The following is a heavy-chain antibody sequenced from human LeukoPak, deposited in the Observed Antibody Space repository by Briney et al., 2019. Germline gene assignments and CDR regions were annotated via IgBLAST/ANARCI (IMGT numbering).Heavy chain of an antibody. CDR3: ARVVSDYYDSSGYLDY. CDR2: IYYSGST. V-gene: IGHV4-59*01. D-gene: IGHD3-22*01. J-gene: IGHJ4*02. Sequence: SETLSLTCTVSGGSLSSYYWGWIRQPPGKGLEWIGYIYYSGSTNYNPPLKSRVTISVDTSKNQFSLKLSSVTAADTAVYYCARVVSDYYDSSGYLDYWGQGTLVTVS. CDR1: GGSLSSYY.